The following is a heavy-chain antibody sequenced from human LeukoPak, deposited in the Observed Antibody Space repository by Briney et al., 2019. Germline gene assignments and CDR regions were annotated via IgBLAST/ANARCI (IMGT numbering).Heavy chain of an antibody. CDR1: GGSISSGSYY. J-gene: IGHJ5*02. Sequence: SQTLSLTCTVSGGSISSGSYYWSWIRQPAGKGLEWIGRIYTSGSTHYNPSLKSRVTISVDTSKNQFSLKLSSVTAADTAVYYCARHYKGYSISRSWFDPWGQGTLVTVSS. CDR3: ARHYKGYSISRSWFDP. D-gene: IGHD6-6*01. CDR2: IYTSGST. V-gene: IGHV4-61*02.